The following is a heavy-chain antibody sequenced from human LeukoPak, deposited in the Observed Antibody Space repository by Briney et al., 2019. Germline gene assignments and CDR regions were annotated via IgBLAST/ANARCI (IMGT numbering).Heavy chain of an antibody. J-gene: IGHJ5*02. D-gene: IGHD2-15*01. CDR2: MNPSSGNT. Sequence: ASVKVSCKASGYTFTSYDINWARQATGQGLEWMAWMNPSSGNTGYAQKFQGRVTVTRDTSISTAYMELSGLRSEDTAVYYCTRGTICTGGSWFWFDPWGQGTLVSVSS. CDR1: GYTFTSYD. V-gene: IGHV1-8*01. CDR3: TRGTICTGGSWFWFDP.